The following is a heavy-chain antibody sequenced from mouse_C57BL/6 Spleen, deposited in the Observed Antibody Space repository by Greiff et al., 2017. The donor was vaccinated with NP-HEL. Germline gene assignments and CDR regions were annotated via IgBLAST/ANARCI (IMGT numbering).Heavy chain of an antibody. Sequence: QVQLQQSGAELARPGASVKMSCKASGYTFTSYTMHWVKQRPGQGLEWIGYINPSSGYTKYNQKFKDKATLTADKSYSTAYMQLSSLTSKDAAVYYCASCPFITTVVAGCDYWGQGTTLTVSS. CDR2: INPSSGYT. D-gene: IGHD1-1*01. CDR3: ASCPFITTVVAGCDY. J-gene: IGHJ2*01. V-gene: IGHV1-4*01. CDR1: GYTFTSYT.